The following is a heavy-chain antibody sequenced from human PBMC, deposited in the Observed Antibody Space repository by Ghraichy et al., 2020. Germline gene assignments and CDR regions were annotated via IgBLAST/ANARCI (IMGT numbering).Heavy chain of an antibody. D-gene: IGHD6-6*01. Sequence: ASVKVSCKASGYTFTGYYMHWVRQAPGQGLEWMGWINPNSGGTNYAQKFQGWVTMTRDTSISTAYMELSRLRSDDTAVYYCARGSGIAARPNYYYYYMDVWGKGTTVTVSS. V-gene: IGHV1-2*04. CDR1: GYTFTGYY. J-gene: IGHJ6*03. CDR2: INPNSGGT. CDR3: ARGSGIAARPNYYYYYMDV.